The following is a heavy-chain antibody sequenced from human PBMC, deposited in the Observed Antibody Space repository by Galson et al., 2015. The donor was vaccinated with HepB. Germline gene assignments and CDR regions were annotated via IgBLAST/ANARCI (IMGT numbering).Heavy chain of an antibody. CDR3: ARDRTYWFGELLYYGMDV. CDR1: GFTFSSYE. D-gene: IGHD3-10*01. V-gene: IGHV3-48*03. J-gene: IGHJ6*02. Sequence: SLRLSCAASGFTFSSYEMNWVRQAPGKGLEWVSYISSSGSTIYYADSVKGRFTISRDNAKNSLYLQMNSLRAEDTAVYYCARDRTYWFGELLYYGMDVWGQGTTVTVSS. CDR2: ISSSGSTI.